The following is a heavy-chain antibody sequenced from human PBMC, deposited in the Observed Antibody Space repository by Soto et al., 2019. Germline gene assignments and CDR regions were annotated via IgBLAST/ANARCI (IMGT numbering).Heavy chain of an antibody. CDR2: INPIGGST. D-gene: IGHD4-17*01. V-gene: IGHV1-46*03. CDR3: ARMEVTTPYYDFDI. J-gene: IGHJ3*02. CDR1: EYTFTRYH. Sequence: SGKVAGKPSEYTFTRYHMPLVRHAPGQGLEWMGIINPIGGSTSYAQKIQGRVTMTRDTSKSTVYMELSSLRSEDTAVYYCARMEVTTPYYDFDIWGPGTLVSVSS.